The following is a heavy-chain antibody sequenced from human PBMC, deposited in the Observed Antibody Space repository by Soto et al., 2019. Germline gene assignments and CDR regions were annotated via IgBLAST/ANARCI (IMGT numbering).Heavy chain of an antibody. V-gene: IGHV1-3*01. J-gene: IGHJ4*02. CDR1: GYTFTSYA. Sequence: ASVKVSCKASGYTFTSYAMHWVRQAPGQGLEWMGWINADNGNTKYSQKFQGRVTITRDTSTSTAYMELRSLRSDDTAVYYCARDRDCSGGSCPFDYWGQGTLVTVSS. CDR2: INADNGNT. D-gene: IGHD2-15*01. CDR3: ARDRDCSGGSCPFDY.